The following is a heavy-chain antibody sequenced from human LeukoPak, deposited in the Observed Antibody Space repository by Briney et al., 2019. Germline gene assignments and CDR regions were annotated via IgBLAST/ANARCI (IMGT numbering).Heavy chain of an antibody. V-gene: IGHV1-18*01. CDR3: ARYSSDCPECDAFDI. J-gene: IGHJ3*02. CDR1: GYTFTSYG. CDR2: ISAYNGNT. Sequence: GASVKVSCKASGYTFTSYGISWVRQAPGQGLEWMGWISAYNGNTNYAQKLQGRVTMTTDTSASTAYMELRSLRSDDTAVYYCARYSSDCPECDAFDIWGQGTMVTVSS. D-gene: IGHD6-19*01.